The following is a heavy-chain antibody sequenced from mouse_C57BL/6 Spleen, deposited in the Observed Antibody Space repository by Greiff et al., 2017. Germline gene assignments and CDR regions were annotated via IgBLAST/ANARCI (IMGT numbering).Heavy chain of an antibody. Sequence: VKLMESGAELARPGASVKLSCKASGYTFTSYGISWVKQRTGQGLEWIGEIYPRSGNTYYNEKFKGKATLTADKSSSTAYMELRSLTSEDSAVYFCARGYGSLDYWGQGTTLTVSS. CDR1: GYTFTSYG. D-gene: IGHD1-1*01. CDR2: IYPRSGNT. J-gene: IGHJ2*01. CDR3: ARGYGSLDY. V-gene: IGHV1-81*01.